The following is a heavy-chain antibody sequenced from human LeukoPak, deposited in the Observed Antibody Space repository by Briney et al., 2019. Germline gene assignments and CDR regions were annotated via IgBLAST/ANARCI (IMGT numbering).Heavy chain of an antibody. D-gene: IGHD6-13*01. Sequence: GGSLRLSCADSGFTFSSYWMAWVRRAPGKGLEWVANIKQDGSEEFYVGSVKGRFTISRDNAKNSLYLQMNSLRAEDTAVYYCARDPGPNIAPWGAFDIWGQGTMVTVSS. J-gene: IGHJ3*02. CDR2: IKQDGSEE. CDR1: GFTFSSYW. V-gene: IGHV3-7*01. CDR3: ARDPGPNIAPWGAFDI.